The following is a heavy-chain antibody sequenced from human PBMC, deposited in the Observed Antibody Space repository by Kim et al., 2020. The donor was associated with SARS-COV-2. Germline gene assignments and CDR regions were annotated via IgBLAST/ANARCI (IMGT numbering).Heavy chain of an antibody. CDR1: GGSISCYY. J-gene: IGHJ4*02. D-gene: IGHD3-10*01. CDR3: ARELYVSGPTWLVY. Sequence: SETLSLTCTVSGGSISCYYWCWIRQPPGKGLELIGYIYYSGSTNYNPSLKGRVTITVDTFKKQFSLKLCSVIVADTAVYYCARELYVSGPTWLVYWGQGSLVTVS. V-gene: IGHV4-59*13. CDR2: IYYSGST.